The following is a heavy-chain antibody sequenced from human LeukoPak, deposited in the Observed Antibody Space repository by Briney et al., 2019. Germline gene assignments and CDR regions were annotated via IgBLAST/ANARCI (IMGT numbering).Heavy chain of an antibody. CDR2: IKQDASEK. V-gene: IGHV3-7*01. D-gene: IGHD6-19*01. CDR1: GFTFSNYW. CDR3: ARDRSGWYYFDH. Sequence: GGSLRLSCAPSGFTFSNYWMGWVRQAPGKGLEWVANIKQDASEKSYVDSVKGRFTISRDNAQNSLYLQMNNLRAEDTAVYYCARDRSGWYYFDHWGQGTLVTVSS. J-gene: IGHJ4*02.